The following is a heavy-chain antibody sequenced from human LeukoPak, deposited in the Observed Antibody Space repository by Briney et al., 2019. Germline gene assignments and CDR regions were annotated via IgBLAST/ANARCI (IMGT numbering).Heavy chain of an antibody. CDR2: ISSSGSTI. D-gene: IGHD3-10*01. J-gene: IGHJ4*02. CDR1: VFTFSSYE. Sequence: GGSLRLSCAASVFTFSSYEMNWGRQAPGKGLEWVSYISSSGSTIYYADSVKGRFTISRDNADNSLYLQMSSLRAEDTAVYYCAKESWATDYWGQGTLVTVSS. V-gene: IGHV3-48*03. CDR3: AKESWATDY.